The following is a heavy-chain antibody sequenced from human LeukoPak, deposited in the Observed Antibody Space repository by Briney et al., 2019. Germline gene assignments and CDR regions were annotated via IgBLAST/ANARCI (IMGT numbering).Heavy chain of an antibody. Sequence: PGGSLRLSGAASGFTFTIYALTWVRQAPGKGLEWVSVISGSGGTTYYADSVKGRFTISRDNFKNTLYLQMNSLRAEDTAVYYCAKLRTCGSGSYLYGMDDWGQGTTVTVSS. CDR2: ISGSGGTT. CDR3: AKLRTCGSGSYLYGMDD. V-gene: IGHV3-23*01. CDR1: GFTFTIYA. D-gene: IGHD3-10*01. J-gene: IGHJ6*02.